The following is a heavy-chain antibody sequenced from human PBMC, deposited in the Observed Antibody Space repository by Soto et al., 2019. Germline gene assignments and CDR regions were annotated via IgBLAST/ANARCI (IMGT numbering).Heavy chain of an antibody. CDR3: ARRSIVVVPAAMFPPGAFDI. CDR1: GFTFSSYG. D-gene: IGHD2-2*01. Sequence: GGSLRLSCAASGFTFSSYGMHWVRQAPGKGLEWVAVISYDGSNKYYADSVKGRFTISRDNSKNTLYLQMNSLRAEDTAVYYCARRSIVVVPAAMFPPGAFDIWGQGTMVTVSS. CDR2: ISYDGSNK. J-gene: IGHJ3*02. V-gene: IGHV3-30*03.